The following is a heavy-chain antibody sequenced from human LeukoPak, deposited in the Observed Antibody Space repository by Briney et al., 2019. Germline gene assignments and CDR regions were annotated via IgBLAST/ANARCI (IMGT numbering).Heavy chain of an antibody. D-gene: IGHD3-10*01. CDR1: GFTFRSFG. Sequence: GGSRSLACAASGFTFRSFGMHGVRQAPGKGLEWVAVISYDGSNKYYADSVKGRFTISRDNSKNTLYLQMNSLRAEDTAVYYCAKGLDYYGSGSYYYYYGMDVWGQGTTVTVSS. CDR2: ISYDGSNK. CDR3: AKGLDYYGSGSYYYYYGMDV. V-gene: IGHV3-30*18. J-gene: IGHJ6*02.